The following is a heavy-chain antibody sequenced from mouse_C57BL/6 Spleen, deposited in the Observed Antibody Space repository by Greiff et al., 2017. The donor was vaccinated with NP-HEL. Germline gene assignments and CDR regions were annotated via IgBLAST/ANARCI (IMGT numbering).Heavy chain of an antibody. J-gene: IGHJ1*03. Sequence: VQLQQSGPGLVKPSQSLSLTCSVTGYSITSGYYWNWIRQFPGNKLEWMGYISYDGSNNYNPSLKNRISITRDTSKNQFFLKLNSVTTEDTATYYCARGGLSTTVVAGFDVWGTGTTVTVSS. CDR1: GYSITSGYY. CDR3: ARGGLSTTVVAGFDV. CDR2: ISYDGSN. V-gene: IGHV3-6*01. D-gene: IGHD1-1*01.